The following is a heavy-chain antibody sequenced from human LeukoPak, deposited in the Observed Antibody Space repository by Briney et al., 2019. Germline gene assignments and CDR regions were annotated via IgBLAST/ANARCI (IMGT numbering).Heavy chain of an antibody. CDR2: ISGSGDNT. Sequence: GGSLRLSCAASGFTFSSYAMSWVRQAPGKGLEWVSGISGSGDNTYYADSVKGRFTISRDNAKNSLYLQMNSLRAEDTAVYYCAREVGNDSSGHNWFDPWGQGTLVTVSS. CDR1: GFTFSSYA. J-gene: IGHJ5*02. D-gene: IGHD3-22*01. V-gene: IGHV3-23*01. CDR3: AREVGNDSSGHNWFDP.